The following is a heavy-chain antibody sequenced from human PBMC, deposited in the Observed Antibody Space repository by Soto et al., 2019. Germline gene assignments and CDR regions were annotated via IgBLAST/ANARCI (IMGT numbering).Heavy chain of an antibody. V-gene: IGHV4-4*07. Sequence: QVQLQESGPGLVKPSETLSLTCTVSGGSISTYYWNWIRQSAGKGLEWIGRVYISGSTNYHPSRKSIVAMSVDTSNTQFSLKVTSVTAADTAVYYCARGGRDGFDIWGQGTMVTVSS. J-gene: IGHJ3*02. CDR1: GGSISTYY. CDR3: ARGGRDGFDI. CDR2: VYISGST.